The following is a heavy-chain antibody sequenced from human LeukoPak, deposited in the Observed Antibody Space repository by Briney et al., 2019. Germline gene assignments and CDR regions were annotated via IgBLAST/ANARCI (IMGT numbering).Heavy chain of an antibody. J-gene: IGHJ4*02. V-gene: IGHV3-49*04. CDR3: TSLLRYCFDY. D-gene: IGHD2/OR15-2a*01. CDR2: IRSKAYGGTT. Sequence: GGSLRLSCTAPGFTFGDYAMSWVRQAPGKGLEWVGFIRSKAYGGTTEYAASVKGRFTISRDDSKSIAYLQMNSLKTEDTTVYYCTSLLRYCFDYWGQGTLVTVSS. CDR1: GFTFGDYA.